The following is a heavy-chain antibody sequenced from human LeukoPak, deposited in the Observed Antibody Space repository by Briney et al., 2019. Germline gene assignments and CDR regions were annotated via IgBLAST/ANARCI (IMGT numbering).Heavy chain of an antibody. V-gene: IGHV4-34*01. J-gene: IGHJ4*02. CDR3: ARVGYGGYGVLDY. D-gene: IGHD5-12*01. Sequence: RTSETLSLTCAVYGGSFSGYYWSWIRQPPGKGLEWIGEINHSGSTNYNPSLKSRVTISVDTSKNQSSLKLSSVTAADTAVYYCARVGYGGYGVLDYWGQGTLVTISS. CDR1: GGSFSGYY. CDR2: INHSGST.